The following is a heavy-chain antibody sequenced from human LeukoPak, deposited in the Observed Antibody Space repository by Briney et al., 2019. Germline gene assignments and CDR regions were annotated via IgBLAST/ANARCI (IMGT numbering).Heavy chain of an antibody. V-gene: IGHV3-30*04. D-gene: IGHD6-13*01. J-gene: IGHJ6*03. CDR3: ARAAAGTVPREGYMDV. CDR1: GFTFSSYA. CDR2: ISYDGSNK. Sequence: GGSLRLSCAASGFTFSSYAMHWVRQAPGKGLEWVAVISYDGSNKYYADSVKGRFTISRDNSKNTLYLQMNSLRAEDTAVYYCARAAAGTVPREGYMDVWGKGTTVTVSS.